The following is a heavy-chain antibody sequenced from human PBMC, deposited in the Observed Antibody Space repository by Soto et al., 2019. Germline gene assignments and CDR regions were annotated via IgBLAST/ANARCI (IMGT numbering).Heavy chain of an antibody. Sequence: SETLSLTCTVYGGSFSGYYWSWIRQPPGKGLEWIGEINHSGSTNYNPSLKSRVTISVDTSKNQFSLKLSSVTAADTAVYYCARGQQRVIVDYRYYFDYWGQGTLVTAPQ. CDR1: GGSFSGYY. J-gene: IGHJ4*02. CDR3: ARGQQRVIVDYRYYFDY. D-gene: IGHD4-17*01. V-gene: IGHV4-34*01. CDR2: INHSGST.